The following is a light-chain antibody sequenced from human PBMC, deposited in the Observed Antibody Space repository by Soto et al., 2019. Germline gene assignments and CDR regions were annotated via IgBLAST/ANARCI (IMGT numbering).Light chain of an antibody. CDR3: SSPGGSHNVI. CDR1: SSDVGYYNY. J-gene: IGLJ2*01. Sequence: QSALTQPPSASGSPGQSVTISCTGTSSDVGYYNYVSWYQHHPGKAPKLMIYDVYKRPSGVPDRFSGSKSGNTASLTVSGLQAEDESDYYSSSPGGSHNVIFGGGTKLTVL. V-gene: IGLV2-8*01. CDR2: DVY.